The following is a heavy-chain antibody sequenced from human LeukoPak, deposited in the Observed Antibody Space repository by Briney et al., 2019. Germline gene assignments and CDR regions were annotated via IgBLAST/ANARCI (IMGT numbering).Heavy chain of an antibody. Sequence: ASVKVSCKASGYTFTGYYMHWVRQAPGQGLEWMGWINPNSGGTTYAQKFPGRVTMTRDTSISTAYMELSRLRSDDTAVYYCARDSWVRPPYYYDSSGYYHDYWGQGTLVTVSS. D-gene: IGHD3-22*01. J-gene: IGHJ4*02. CDR1: GYTFTGYY. CDR2: INPNSGGT. CDR3: ARDSWVRPPYYYDSSGYYHDY. V-gene: IGHV1-2*02.